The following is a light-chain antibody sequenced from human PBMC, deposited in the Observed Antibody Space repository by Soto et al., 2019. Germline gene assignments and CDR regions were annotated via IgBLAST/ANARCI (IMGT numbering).Light chain of an antibody. Sequence: EVVLTQSPGTLSLSPGERATLSCRASQNIKDKYLAWYQQRPGQAPRLLIYGSSDRATGIPDRFSGSGSGTDIPVAISRLDPEVFAVNYCHQYGSTPPYTFGQGTKLLI. CDR1: QNIKDKY. CDR3: HQYGSTPPYT. J-gene: IGKJ2*01. V-gene: IGKV3-20*01. CDR2: GSS.